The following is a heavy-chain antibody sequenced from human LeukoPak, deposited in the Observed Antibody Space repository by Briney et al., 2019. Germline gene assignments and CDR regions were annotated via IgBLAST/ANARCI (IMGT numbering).Heavy chain of an antibody. CDR1: GGSISSYY. D-gene: IGHD3-22*01. CDR2: ISYSGST. CDR3: AKERLSYDSSGYYQPWFDP. Sequence: SETLSLTCTVSGGSISSYYWSWIRQPPGKGLEWIGYISYSGSTNYNPSLKSRVTISVDTSKNQFSLKLSSVTAADTAVYYCAKERLSYDSSGYYQPWFDPWGQGTLVTVSS. J-gene: IGHJ5*02. V-gene: IGHV4-59*12.